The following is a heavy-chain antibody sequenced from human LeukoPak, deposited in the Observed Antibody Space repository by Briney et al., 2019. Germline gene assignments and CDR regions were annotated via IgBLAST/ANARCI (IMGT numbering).Heavy chain of an antibody. J-gene: IGHJ3*02. CDR3: ARGDYYDSSGPGAFDI. Sequence: ASVRVSCKASGYTFTSYDINWVRQATGQGLEWMGWMNPNSGNTSYAQKFQGRVTMTRNTSISTAYMELSSLRSEDTAVYYCARGDYYDSSGPGAFDIWGQGTMVTVS. CDR1: GYTFTSYD. D-gene: IGHD3-22*01. CDR2: MNPNSGNT. V-gene: IGHV1-8*01.